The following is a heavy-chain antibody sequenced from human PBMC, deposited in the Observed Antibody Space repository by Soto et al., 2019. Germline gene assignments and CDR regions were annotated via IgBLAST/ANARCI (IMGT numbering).Heavy chain of an antibody. CDR3: ARCGYITISRNATYYYGMDV. CDR2: IIPISATA. Sequence: SVKVSCKASGGTFGNYAISWVRQAPGQGLEWMGRIIPISATANYAQKFQGRVTIAADESTSTAYMELSSLISEDTAVYYCARCGYITISRNATYYYGMDVWGPGTTVTVSS. J-gene: IGHJ6*02. D-gene: IGHD3-3*01. CDR1: GGTFGNYA. V-gene: IGHV1-69*13.